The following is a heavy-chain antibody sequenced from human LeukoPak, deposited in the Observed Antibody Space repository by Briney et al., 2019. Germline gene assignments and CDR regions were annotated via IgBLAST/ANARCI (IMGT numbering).Heavy chain of an antibody. Sequence: PGGSLRLSCAASGFTFSNYEMNWVRQPPGKGLEWVSYISSSATTIHYADSLKGRFTSSRDNSKNTVYLQMNSLRAEDTAVYYCARVGAGSTYGYADCWGQGTLVTVSS. J-gene: IGHJ4*02. V-gene: IGHV3-48*03. D-gene: IGHD5-18*01. CDR1: GFTFSNYE. CDR2: ISSSATTI. CDR3: ARVGAGSTYGYADC.